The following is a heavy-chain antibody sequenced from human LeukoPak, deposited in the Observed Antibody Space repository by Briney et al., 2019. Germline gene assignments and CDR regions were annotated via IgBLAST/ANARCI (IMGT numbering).Heavy chain of an antibody. CDR1: GYTFTAYY. Sequence: ASVTVSFTAAGYTFTAYYIHWVRQAPGQGLEWMGWINPNSGGTDYAQNFQGRVTLTRDTSITTAYMELSRLRSDDTAVYYCAKARGLYCSSISCYDCDVWGKGTTVTVSS. D-gene: IGHD2-2*01. CDR3: AKARGLYCSSISCYDCDV. CDR2: INPNSGGT. J-gene: IGHJ6*04. V-gene: IGHV1-2*02.